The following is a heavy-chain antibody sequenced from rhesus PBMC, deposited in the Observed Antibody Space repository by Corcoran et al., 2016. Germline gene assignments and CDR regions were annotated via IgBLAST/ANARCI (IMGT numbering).Heavy chain of an antibody. J-gene: IGHJ4*01. V-gene: IGHV4S12*01. CDR1: GASISGGYYS. CDR2: IYSSSGNT. Sequence: QVQLQESGPGLVKPLETLSLTCAVSGASISGGYYSWSWIRRTPAKGLGWIGGIYSSSGNTYYNPSLKSRVTISKDTSKNQFSLKLSSVTAADTAVYYCARGAPYYNIWTGNFDYWGQGVLVTVSS. D-gene: IGHD3-3*01. CDR3: ARGAPYYNIWTGNFDY.